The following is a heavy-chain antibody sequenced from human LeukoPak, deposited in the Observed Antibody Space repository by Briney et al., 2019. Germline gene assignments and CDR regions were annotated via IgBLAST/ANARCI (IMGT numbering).Heavy chain of an antibody. V-gene: IGHV3-15*01. Sequence: GGSLRLSCAASGFTFSSHVMSWVRQAPGKGLEWIGRIKSKTDGETTNYAEPVRGRFTISRDDSKSAVYLQMNSLKIEDTAVYYCTTDLGTYYHGSQRLIPIDYWGQGTLVTVSS. CDR2: IKSKTDGETT. CDR3: TTDLGTYYHGSQRLIPIDY. D-gene: IGHD3-10*01. CDR1: GFTFSSHV. J-gene: IGHJ4*02.